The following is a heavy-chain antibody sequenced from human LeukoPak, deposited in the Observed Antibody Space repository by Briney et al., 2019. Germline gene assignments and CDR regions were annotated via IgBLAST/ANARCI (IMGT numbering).Heavy chain of an antibody. Sequence: GGSLRLSCAASGFTFSSYAMHWVRQAPGKGLEWVAVISYDGSNRYYADSVKGRFTISRDNSKNTLYLQMNSLRAEDTAVYYCARDLYDYVWGSYENYYGMDVWGQGTTVTVSS. CDR1: GFTFSSYA. CDR3: ARDLYDYVWGSYENYYGMDV. J-gene: IGHJ6*02. V-gene: IGHV3-30-3*01. D-gene: IGHD3-16*01. CDR2: ISYDGSNR.